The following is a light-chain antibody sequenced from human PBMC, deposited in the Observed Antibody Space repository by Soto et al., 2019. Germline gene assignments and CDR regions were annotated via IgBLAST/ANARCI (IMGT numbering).Light chain of an antibody. CDR1: SSDVGGYNY. CDR2: EVT. J-gene: IGLJ1*01. V-gene: IGLV2-14*01. Sequence: QSALTQPASVSGSPGQSITISCTGTSSDVGGYNYVSWYQHHPGEAPKLIIFEVTKRPSGVSNRFSGSKSGNTASLTISGLQAEDEADYYCSSYTSSNTYVFGTGTKVTVL. CDR3: SSYTSSNTYV.